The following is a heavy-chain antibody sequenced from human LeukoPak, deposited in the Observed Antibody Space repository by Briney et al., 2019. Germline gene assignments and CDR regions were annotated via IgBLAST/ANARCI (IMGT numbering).Heavy chain of an antibody. CDR3: AKCLPRGFGVVIKSNYYYYMDV. CDR2: IWYDGSNK. V-gene: IGHV3-33*06. J-gene: IGHJ6*03. D-gene: IGHD3-3*01. CDR1: GFTFSSYG. Sequence: PGGSLRLSCAASGFTFSSYGMHWVRQAPGKGLEWVAVIWYDGSNKYYAGSVKGRFTISRDNSKNTLYLQMNSLRAEDTAVYYCAKCLPRGFGVVIKSNYYYYMDVWGKGTTVTVSS.